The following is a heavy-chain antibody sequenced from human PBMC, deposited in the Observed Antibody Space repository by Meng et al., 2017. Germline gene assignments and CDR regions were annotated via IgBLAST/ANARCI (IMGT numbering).Heavy chain of an antibody. V-gene: IGHV1-69*06. J-gene: IGHJ4*02. CDR2: IIPIFGTA. Sequence: GQVAQGGEVKKPGSSVKASCKASGGTFSSYAISWGGQAPGQGLEWMGGIIPIFGTANYAQKFQGRVTITADKSTSTAYMELSSLRSEDTAVYYCARDGVGATEGYFNYWGQGTLVTVSS. CDR3: ARDGVGATEGYFNY. CDR1: GGTFSSYA. D-gene: IGHD1-26*01.